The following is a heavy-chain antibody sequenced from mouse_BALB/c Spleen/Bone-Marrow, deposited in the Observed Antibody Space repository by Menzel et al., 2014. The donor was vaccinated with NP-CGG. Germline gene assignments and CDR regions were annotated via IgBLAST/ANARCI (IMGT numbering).Heavy chain of an antibody. CDR2: IDPSDSYT. CDR1: GYTFTSYW. J-gene: IGHJ3*01. D-gene: IGHD2-4*01. CDR3: ARTYYDYDWFAY. V-gene: IGHV1-69*02. Sequence: QVQLQQSGVEFVKPGASVKLSCKASGYTFTSYWMHWVKQRPGQGLEWIGEIDPSDSYTKYIQNFKGKATLTVDKSSSTAYMQLSSLTSEDSAVYYCARTYYDYDWFAYWGQGTLVTVSA.